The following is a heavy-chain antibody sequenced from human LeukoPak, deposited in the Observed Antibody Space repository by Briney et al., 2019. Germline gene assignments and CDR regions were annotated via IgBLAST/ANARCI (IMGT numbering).Heavy chain of an antibody. D-gene: IGHD1-26*01. CDR2: ISSSSSYI. CDR3: ARDPIYSGSYGRDAFDI. CDR1: GFTFSSYS. Sequence: GGSLRLSCAASGFTFSSYSMNWVRQAPGKGLEWVSSISSSSSYIYYADSVKGRFTISRDNAKNSLYLQMNSLRAEDTALYYCARDPIYSGSYGRDAFDIWGQGTMVTVSS. J-gene: IGHJ3*02. V-gene: IGHV3-21*04.